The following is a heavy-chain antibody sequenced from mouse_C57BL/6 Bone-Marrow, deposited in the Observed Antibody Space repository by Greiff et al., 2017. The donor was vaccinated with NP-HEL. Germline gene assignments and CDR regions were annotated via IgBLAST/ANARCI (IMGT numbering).Heavy chain of an antibody. J-gene: IGHJ2*01. CDR3: ARRDTTVVDYFDY. CDR2: ISGGGGNT. Sequence: EVKVVESGGGLVKPGGSLKLSCAASGFTFSSYTMSWVRQTPEKRLEWVATISGGGGNTYYPDSVKGRFTISRDNAKNTLYLQMSSLRSEDTALYYCARRDTTVVDYFDYWGQGTTLTVSS. D-gene: IGHD1-1*01. V-gene: IGHV5-9*01. CDR1: GFTFSSYT.